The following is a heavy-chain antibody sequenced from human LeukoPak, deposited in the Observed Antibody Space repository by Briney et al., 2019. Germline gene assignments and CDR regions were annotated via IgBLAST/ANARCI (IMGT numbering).Heavy chain of an antibody. D-gene: IGHD1-26*01. J-gene: IGHJ4*02. Sequence: PGGSLRLSCAASGFTFSSYGMHWVRQAPGKGLEWVAVIWYDGNNKYYADSVKGRFTISRDNAKNTLYLQMNSLTAEDTAVYYCVRDLGGRSGHWGQGTLVTVSS. V-gene: IGHV3-33*01. CDR1: GFTFSSYG. CDR3: VRDLGGRSGH. CDR2: IWYDGNNK.